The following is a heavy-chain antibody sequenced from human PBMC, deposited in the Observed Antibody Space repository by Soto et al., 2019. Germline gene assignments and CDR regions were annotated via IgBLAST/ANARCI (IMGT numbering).Heavy chain of an antibody. Sequence: QVQLVQSGAEVKKPGASVKVSCKASGYTFSSYGISWVRQAPGQGLEWMAWSSAYNGNTKYAQKIQARVTMTTHTSTSTAYMELRRLRSDDTAVYYCTRDSPPVDYWGQGTLVTVSS. V-gene: IGHV1-18*01. CDR3: TRDSPPVDY. J-gene: IGHJ4*02. CDR2: SSAYNGNT. CDR1: GYTFSSYG.